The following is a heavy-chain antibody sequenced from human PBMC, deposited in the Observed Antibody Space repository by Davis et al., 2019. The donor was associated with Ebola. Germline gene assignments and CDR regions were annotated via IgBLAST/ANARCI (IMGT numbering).Heavy chain of an antibody. D-gene: IGHD2-21*01. CDR3: ARSVVIASLLDY. CDR2: IYYSGST. Sequence: PSETLSPTCTVLGGSISSYYWSWIRQPPGKGLEWIGYIYYSGSTNYNPSLKSRVTISVDTSKNQFSLKLSSVTAADTAVYYCARSVVIASLLDYWGQGTLVTVSS. CDR1: GGSISSYY. J-gene: IGHJ4*02. V-gene: IGHV4-59*01.